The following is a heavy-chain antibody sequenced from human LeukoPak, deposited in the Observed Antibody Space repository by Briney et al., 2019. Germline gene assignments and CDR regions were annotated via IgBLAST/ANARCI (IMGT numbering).Heavy chain of an antibody. D-gene: IGHD1-26*01. J-gene: IGHJ3*02. CDR3: ARGRGYGGNYLRSFDI. CDR1: GGSFSGYF. CDR2: NSGST. V-gene: IGHV4-59*08. Sequence: SETLSLTCAVYGGSFSGYFWSWIRQPPGKGLEWIGYNSGSTNYNASLKSRVTILLVRSKNQFSLKLSSVTAADTAVYYCARGRGYGGNYLRSFDIWGQGTMVTVSS.